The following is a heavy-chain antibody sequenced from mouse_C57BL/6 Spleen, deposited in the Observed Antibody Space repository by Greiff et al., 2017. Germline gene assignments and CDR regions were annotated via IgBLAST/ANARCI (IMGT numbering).Heavy chain of an antibody. Sequence: VQLQQSGAELVRPGASVKLSCTASGFNIKDDYMHWVKQRPEQGLEWIGWIDPENGATEYASKFQGKATITADTSSNTAYLQLSSLTSEDTAVCYCTRGYDSSLYFGYWGQGTTLTVSS. D-gene: IGHD1-1*01. J-gene: IGHJ2*01. CDR2: IDPENGAT. CDR1: GFNIKDDY. V-gene: IGHV14-4*01. CDR3: TRGYDSSLYFGY.